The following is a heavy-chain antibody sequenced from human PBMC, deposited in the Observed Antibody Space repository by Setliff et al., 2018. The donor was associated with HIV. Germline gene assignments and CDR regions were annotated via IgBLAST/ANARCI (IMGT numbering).Heavy chain of an antibody. J-gene: IGHJ3*02. CDR2: VFHSGST. CDR3: AREERGWSNRGAFDI. CDR1: GASVRSPTW. V-gene: IGHV4-4*02. D-gene: IGHD6-19*01. Sequence: SETLSLTCAVSGASVRSPTWWSWVRQAPGKGLEWVGEVFHSGSTNYNPSLKSRVTISIDTSRKQFSLRLNSVTAADTAIYYCAREERGWSNRGAFDIWGQGTMVTVS.